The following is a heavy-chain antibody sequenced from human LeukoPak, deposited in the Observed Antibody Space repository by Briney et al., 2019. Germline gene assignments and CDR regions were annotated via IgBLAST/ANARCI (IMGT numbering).Heavy chain of an antibody. CDR3: ATAGSSELLWDYAMDV. V-gene: IGHV3-53*04. J-gene: IGHJ6*02. CDR1: GFTVSSNY. D-gene: IGHD3-10*01. Sequence: GGSLRLSLAASGFTVSSNYMSWVRQAPGKGLEWVSLIYAGGSTYYADAGKGRFTISRHNSKNTLHLQMNSLRVEDTAVYYCATAGSSELLWDYAMDVWGQGTTVTVSS. CDR2: IYAGGST.